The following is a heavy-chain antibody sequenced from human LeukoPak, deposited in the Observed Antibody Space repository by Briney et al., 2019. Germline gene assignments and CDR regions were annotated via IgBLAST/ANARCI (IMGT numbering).Heavy chain of an antibody. CDR3: ARDRYSSSWYLTNFDY. D-gene: IGHD6-13*01. CDR1: GHTFTSYG. Sequence: ASVKVSCKASGHTFTSYGISWVRQAPGQGLEWMGWISGYNGNTNYAQKLQGRVTMTTDTSTSTAYMELRSLRSDDTAVYYCARDRYSSSWYLTNFDYWGQGTLVTVSS. V-gene: IGHV1-18*01. J-gene: IGHJ4*02. CDR2: ISGYNGNT.